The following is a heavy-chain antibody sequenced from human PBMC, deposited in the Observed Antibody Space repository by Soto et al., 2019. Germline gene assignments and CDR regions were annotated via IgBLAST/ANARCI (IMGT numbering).Heavy chain of an antibody. CDR2: IIPILGIA. Sequence: EASVKVSCKASGGTFSSYTISWVRQAPGQGLEWMGRIIPILGIANYAQKFQGRVTITADKSTSTAYMELSSLRSEDTAAYYSARHPYLVVPPHPWGPESLVTVS. J-gene: IGHJ5*02. CDR3: ARHPYLVVPPHP. D-gene: IGHD2-2*01. CDR1: GGTFSSYT. V-gene: IGHV1-69*02.